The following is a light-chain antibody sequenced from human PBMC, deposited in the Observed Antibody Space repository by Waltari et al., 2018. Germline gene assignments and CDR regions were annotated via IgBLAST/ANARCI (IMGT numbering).Light chain of an antibody. CDR2: DVS. Sequence: QSALTQPASVSGSPRQPITISSTGTSSDVGGTNYVSCYHQHPGKAPKLMIYDVSNRPAGVSNRFSGSKSGNTASLTISGLQAEDEADYYCSSYTSSSLVFGGGTKLTVL. CDR1: SSDVGGTNY. CDR3: SSYTSSSLV. V-gene: IGLV2-14*01. J-gene: IGLJ2*01.